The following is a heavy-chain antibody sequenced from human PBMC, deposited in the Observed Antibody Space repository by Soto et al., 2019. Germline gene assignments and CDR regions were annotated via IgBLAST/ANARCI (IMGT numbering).Heavy chain of an antibody. CDR1: GFTFRSYA. J-gene: IGHJ6*02. D-gene: IGHD5-12*01. CDR3: ARGKGYLKYYGLDV. CDR2: VSYDGSNR. V-gene: IGHV3-30-3*01. Sequence: QVQLVESGGGVVQPGGSLRLSCAASGFTFRSYAMHWVRQAPGEGLEWVAIVSYDGSNRYDADSVKGRFTISRDNSKNTLYLQMNKLTPEDAAVYYCARGKGYLKYYGLDVWGQGTTVTVSS.